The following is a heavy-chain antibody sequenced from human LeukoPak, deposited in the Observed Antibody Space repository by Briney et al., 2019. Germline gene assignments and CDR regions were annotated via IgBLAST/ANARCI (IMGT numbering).Heavy chain of an antibody. Sequence: ASVKVSCKASGGTFSSYAISWVRQAPGQGLEWMGGIIPIFGTANYAQKFRGRATITADKSTRTAYMELSRLRSDDTAVYYCARVRYRLAETYIDYWGQGTLVTVSS. CDR3: ARVRYRLAETYIDY. D-gene: IGHD3-16*01. CDR1: GGTFSSYA. J-gene: IGHJ4*02. V-gene: IGHV1-69*06. CDR2: IIPIFGTA.